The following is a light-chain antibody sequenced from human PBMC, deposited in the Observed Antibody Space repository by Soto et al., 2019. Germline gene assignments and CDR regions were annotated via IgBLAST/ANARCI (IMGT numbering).Light chain of an antibody. CDR3: QQYNNWPPT. Sequence: EIVMTQSPATLSVSPGERATLSCRASQSVSGNLAWYQQKPGQAPRLLIYGASTRATGIPARFSGSGSGIEVTLTISKLQSEDFAVYYCQQYNNWPPTFGQGTKVEIK. V-gene: IGKV3D-15*01. CDR1: QSVSGN. J-gene: IGKJ1*01. CDR2: GAS.